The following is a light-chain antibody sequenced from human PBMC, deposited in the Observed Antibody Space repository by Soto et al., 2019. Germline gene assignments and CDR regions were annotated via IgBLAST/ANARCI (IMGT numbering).Light chain of an antibody. V-gene: IGLV2-8*01. CDR3: SSYAGNNNDV. CDR1: SSDVGGYNY. Sequence: QSALTQPPSASGSPGQSVTISCTGTSSDVGGYNYVSWYQQHPGKAPKLMNYEVSKRPSGVPDRFSGSKSGNTASLTVSGLQAEDEADYYCSSYAGNNNDVFGTGTKLTVL. CDR2: EVS. J-gene: IGLJ1*01.